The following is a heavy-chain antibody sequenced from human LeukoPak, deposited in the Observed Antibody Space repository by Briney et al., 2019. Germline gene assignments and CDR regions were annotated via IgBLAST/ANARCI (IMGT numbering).Heavy chain of an antibody. CDR3: ARGQAYCGADCYSD. CDR1: GFSISHYY. CDR2: IYTGGGT. D-gene: IGHD2-21*02. J-gene: IGHJ4*02. Sequence: GGSLRLSCAASGFSISHYYMTWVRQTPGKGLDWVSVIYTGGGTNYGDSVKGRFTISRDNSKNTLYLQMNSLRADDTAIYYCARGQAYCGADCYSDWGRGTLVTVSS. V-gene: IGHV3-66*01.